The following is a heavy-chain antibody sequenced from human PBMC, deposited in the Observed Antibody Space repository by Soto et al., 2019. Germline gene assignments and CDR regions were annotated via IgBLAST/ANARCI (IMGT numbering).Heavy chain of an antibody. CDR3: ASRGSSSWYPGENYYYYGMDV. J-gene: IGHJ6*02. D-gene: IGHD6-13*01. V-gene: IGHV4-34*01. CDR2: INHSGST. Sequence: SETLSLTCAVYGGSFSGDYWSWIRQPPGKVLEWIGEINHSGSTNYNPSLKSRVTISVDTSKNQFSLKLSSVTAADTAVYYCASRGSSSWYPGENYYYYGMDVWGQGTTVNVSS. CDR1: GGSFSGDY.